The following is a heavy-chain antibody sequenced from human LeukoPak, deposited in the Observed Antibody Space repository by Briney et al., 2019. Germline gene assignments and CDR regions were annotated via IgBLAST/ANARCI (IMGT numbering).Heavy chain of an antibody. CDR1: GYSISSGYY. CDR2: IYHSGST. D-gene: IGHD3-3*01. V-gene: IGHV4-38-2*02. Sequence: SETLSLTCTVSGYSISSGYYWGWIRQPPGKGLEWIGSIYHSGSTYYNPSLKSRVTISADTSKNQFSLKLSSVTAADTAVYYCARKRPTIFGVVTWFDPWGQGTLVTVSS. CDR3: ARKRPTIFGVVTWFDP. J-gene: IGHJ5*02.